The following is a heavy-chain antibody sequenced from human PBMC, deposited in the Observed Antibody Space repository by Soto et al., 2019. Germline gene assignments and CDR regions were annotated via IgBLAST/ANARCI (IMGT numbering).Heavy chain of an antibody. D-gene: IGHD6-13*01. J-gene: IGHJ4*02. CDR3: ARGILAAADYYFDY. CDR1: GASIGTYY. CDR2: VYYNGNT. V-gene: IGHV4-59*01. Sequence: PSETLSLTCTVSGASIGTYYWSWIRQPPGKGLEWIGYVYYNGNTNYNPSLMSRITISVDTSKNQFSLNLTSVTAADTAVYYCARGILAAADYYFDYWGQGPLVTVSS.